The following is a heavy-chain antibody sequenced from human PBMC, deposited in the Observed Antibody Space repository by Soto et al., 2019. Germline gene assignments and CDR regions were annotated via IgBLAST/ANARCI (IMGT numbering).Heavy chain of an antibody. D-gene: IGHD5-18*01. Sequence: PGGSLRLSCAASGFTFSSYGMHWVRQAPGKGLEWVAVISYDGSNKYYADSVKGRFTISRDNSKNTLYLQMNSLRAEDTAVYYCAKDRRDTAMGEHHAAQPNWFDPWGQGTLVTVSS. V-gene: IGHV3-30*18. J-gene: IGHJ5*02. CDR2: ISYDGSNK. CDR3: AKDRRDTAMGEHHAAQPNWFDP. CDR1: GFTFSSYG.